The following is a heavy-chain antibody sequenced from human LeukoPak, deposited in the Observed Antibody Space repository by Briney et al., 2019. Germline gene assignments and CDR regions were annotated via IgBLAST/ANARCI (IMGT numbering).Heavy chain of an antibody. Sequence: SETLSLTCTVSGGSISSSSDYWVWIRQPPGKGLDWIGTIYHTGSTYYNPSLKSRVAISVDTSKSHLSLKLTSVTAADTAVYFCARHWGSTMTHLDYWGQGTLVTVSS. CDR1: GGSISSSSDY. CDR3: ARHWGSTMTHLDY. V-gene: IGHV4-39*01. D-gene: IGHD3-22*01. CDR2: IYHTGST. J-gene: IGHJ4*02.